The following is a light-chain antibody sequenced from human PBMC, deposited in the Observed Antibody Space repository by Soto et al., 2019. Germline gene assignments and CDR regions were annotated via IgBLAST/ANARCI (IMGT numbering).Light chain of an antibody. CDR2: GAS. CDR1: QSINSN. Sequence: TKSRCTPYYYQGERATLSCRASQSINSNLAWYQQQPGQAPRLLIYGASTRATAVPDRFSGSGSGTDFTLTITSLQFDDFAVFFCQQDSDWPITFGQRTRLE. V-gene: IGKV3-15*01. J-gene: IGKJ5*01. CDR3: QQDSDWPIT.